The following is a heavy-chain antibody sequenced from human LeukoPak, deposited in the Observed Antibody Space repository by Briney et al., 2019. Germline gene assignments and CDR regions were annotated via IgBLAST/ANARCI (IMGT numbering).Heavy chain of an antibody. V-gene: IGHV3-7*01. J-gene: IGHJ6*03. CDR2: IKQDGSEK. D-gene: IGHD6-13*01. CDR3: AKEGYSRGYYSYYYMDV. Sequence: GGSLRLSCAAFGFTFTSYWMTWVRQAPGKGLEWVANIKQDGSEKNYVDSVKGRFTISRDNSKNTLYVQMNSLRAEDTAVYYCAKEGYSRGYYSYYYMDVWGKGTTVTVSS. CDR1: GFTFTSYW.